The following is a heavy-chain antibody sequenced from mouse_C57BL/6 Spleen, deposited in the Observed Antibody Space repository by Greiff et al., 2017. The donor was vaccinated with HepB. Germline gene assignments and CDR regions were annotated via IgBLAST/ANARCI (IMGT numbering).Heavy chain of an antibody. CDR3: ARGDYYGSSYFYAMDY. Sequence: QVQLQQSGTELVKPGASVKLSCKASGYTFTSYWMHWVKQRPGQGLEWIGNINPSNGGTNYNEKFKSKATLTVDKSSSTAYMQLSSLTSEDSAVYYCARGDYYGSSYFYAMDYWGQGTSVTVSS. CDR1: GYTFTSYW. J-gene: IGHJ4*01. CDR2: INPSNGGT. V-gene: IGHV1-53*01. D-gene: IGHD1-1*01.